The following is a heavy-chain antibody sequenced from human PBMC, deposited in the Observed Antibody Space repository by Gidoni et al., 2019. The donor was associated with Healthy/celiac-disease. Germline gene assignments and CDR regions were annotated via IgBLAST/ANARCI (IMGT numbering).Heavy chain of an antibody. CDR2: ISAYNGNT. J-gene: IGHJ4*02. Sequence: QVQLVQSGAAVKTPGASVKVSCKASGYTFTSYGLSWVRQAPGQGLEWMGWISAYNGNTNYAQKLQGRVTMTTDTSTSTAYMELRSLRSDDTAVYYCARDRYSSSWNYYFDYWGQGTLVTVSS. D-gene: IGHD6-13*01. CDR1: GYTFTSYG. CDR3: ARDRYSSSWNYYFDY. V-gene: IGHV1-18*04.